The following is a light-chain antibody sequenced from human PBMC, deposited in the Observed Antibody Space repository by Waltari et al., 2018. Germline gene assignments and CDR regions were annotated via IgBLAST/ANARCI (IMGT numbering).Light chain of an antibody. V-gene: IGLV3-1*01. J-gene: IGLJ3*02. CDR2: QDN. CDR1: RLGDKY. CDR3: QAWDNSVGV. Sequence: SYELTQPPSVSVSPGQTATITCSGARLGDKYTSWYQQRHGQSPVMVIYQDNDRPSGIPDRFSGSNSGNTATLTISGTQAMDEADYFCQAWDNSVGVFGGGTKLTVL.